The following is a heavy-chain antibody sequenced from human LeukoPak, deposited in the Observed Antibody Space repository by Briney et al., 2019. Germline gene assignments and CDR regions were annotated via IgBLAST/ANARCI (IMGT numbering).Heavy chain of an antibody. CDR3: ARASIIVGATIADFDY. Sequence: ASVKVSCKASGYTFTDYYMHWVRQAPGQGLEWMGWINPNSGGTNYAQKFQGRATMTRDTSIITAYMELSRLRSDDTAVYYCARASIIVGATIADFDYWGQGTLVTVSS. CDR2: INPNSGGT. V-gene: IGHV1-2*02. CDR1: GYTFTDYY. D-gene: IGHD1-26*01. J-gene: IGHJ4*02.